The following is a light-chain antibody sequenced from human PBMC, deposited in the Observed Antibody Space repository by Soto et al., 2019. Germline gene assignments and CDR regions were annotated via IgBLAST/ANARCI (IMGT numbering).Light chain of an antibody. V-gene: IGKV1-39*01. CDR3: QQSHSKPLT. CDR1: QSISKY. Sequence: DIQMTQSPSSLSASVGDRVTITCRASQSISKYVNWYQHKPGKAPTVLIHAACSLQSGVPSRFSGSGSGTDFFLTISSLQPEDFAVYYCQQSHSKPLTFGGGTKVDIK. J-gene: IGKJ4*01. CDR2: AAC.